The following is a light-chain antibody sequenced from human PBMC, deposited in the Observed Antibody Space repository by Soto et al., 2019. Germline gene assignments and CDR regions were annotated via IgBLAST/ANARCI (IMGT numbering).Light chain of an antibody. J-gene: IGLJ2*01. V-gene: IGLV1-51*01. Sequence: QSVLTQPPSVSAAPGQEVNISCCGNSLDIGKNYVHWYQQLPGSAPKLIIFDDDKRPPGIPGRFSCSKSGTSATLTIAGLQAGDEADYYCQTWDKTMSGVIFGGGTKLTVL. CDR1: SLDIGKNY. CDR3: QTWDKTMSGVI. CDR2: DDD.